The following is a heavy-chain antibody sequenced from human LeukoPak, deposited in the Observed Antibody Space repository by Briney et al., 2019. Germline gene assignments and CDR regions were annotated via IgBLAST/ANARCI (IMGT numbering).Heavy chain of an antibody. CDR3: VRGGYSSFDY. Sequence: GGSLRLSCAASGCIFISSWMSWVRQAPGKGLEWVANIKQDGSQKHYVDSVKGRFTISRDNSKNLLYLQMNSLGAEDTAVYYCVRGGYSSFDYWGQGTLVTVSS. V-gene: IGHV3-7*01. CDR2: IKQDGSQK. CDR1: GCIFISSW. D-gene: IGHD3-10*01. J-gene: IGHJ4*02.